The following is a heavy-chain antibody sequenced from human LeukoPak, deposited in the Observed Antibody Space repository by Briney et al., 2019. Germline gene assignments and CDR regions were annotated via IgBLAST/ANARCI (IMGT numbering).Heavy chain of an antibody. CDR1: GFTFSSYS. J-gene: IGHJ3*02. CDR3: ARDDNYCSSTSCYHDAFDI. D-gene: IGHD2-2*01. V-gene: IGHV3-48*02. CDR2: ISSSSTI. Sequence: PGGSLRLSCAASGFTFSSYSMNWVRQAPGKGLEWVSYISSSSTIYYADSVTGRFTISRDNAKNSLYLQMNSLRDEDTAVYYCARDDNYCSSTSCYHDAFDIWGQGTMVTVSS.